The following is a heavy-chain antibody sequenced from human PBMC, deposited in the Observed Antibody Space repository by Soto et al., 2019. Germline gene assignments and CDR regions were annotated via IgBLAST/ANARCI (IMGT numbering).Heavy chain of an antibody. V-gene: IGHV3-21*01. CDR2: IGTRSDI. CDR1: GFTFSSYS. J-gene: IGHJ6*02. Sequence: GGSLRLSCAASGFTFSSYSMHWVRQAPGKGLEWVSSIGTRSDIYYADSVKGRFTISRDNAKNSLSLQMNSMTAEDTAVYYCAREETAWPLAYGLDVWGQGTTVTVS. D-gene: IGHD2-21*02. CDR3: AREETAWPLAYGLDV.